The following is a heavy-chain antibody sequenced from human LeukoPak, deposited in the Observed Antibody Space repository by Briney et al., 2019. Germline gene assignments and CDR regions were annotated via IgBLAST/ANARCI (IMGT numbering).Heavy chain of an antibody. V-gene: IGHV3-21*01. J-gene: IGHJ4*02. D-gene: IGHD3-22*01. CDR2: ISSSSSYI. CDR1: GFTFSSYS. Sequence: GGSLRLSCAASGFTFSSYSMNWVRQAPGKGLEWVSSISSSSSYIYYADSVKGRFTISRGNAKNSLYLQMNSLRAEDMAVYYCARDGVGSSGYNPDYWGQGTLVTVSS. CDR3: ARDGVGSSGYNPDY.